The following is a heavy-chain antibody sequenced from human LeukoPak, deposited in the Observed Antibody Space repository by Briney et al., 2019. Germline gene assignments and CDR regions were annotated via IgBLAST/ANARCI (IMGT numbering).Heavy chain of an antibody. J-gene: IGHJ4*02. D-gene: IGHD5-24*01. Sequence: PGGSLRLSCAASGFTVSSNYMNWVRQAPGKGLEWVSVYGGGNIYYADSVKGRFTISRDNSKNTLYLQMNSLRAEDTAVYYCARGAGYNYPYYFDYWGQGTLVTVSS. CDR2: YGGGNI. CDR1: GFTVSSNY. V-gene: IGHV3-53*01. CDR3: ARGAGYNYPYYFDY.